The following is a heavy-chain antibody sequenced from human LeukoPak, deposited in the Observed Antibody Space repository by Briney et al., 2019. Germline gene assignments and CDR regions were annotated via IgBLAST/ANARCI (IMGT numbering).Heavy chain of an antibody. CDR1: GYTFTSYG. V-gene: IGHV1-18*01. D-gene: IGHD3-10*01. Sequence: APVKVSCKASGYTFTSYGISWVRQAPGQGLEWMGWISAYNGNTNYAQKLQGRVTMTTDTSTSTAYMELRSLRSDDTAVYYCARDFLDYYDSGSLIDYWGQGTLVTVSS. J-gene: IGHJ4*02. CDR3: ARDFLDYYDSGSLIDY. CDR2: ISAYNGNT.